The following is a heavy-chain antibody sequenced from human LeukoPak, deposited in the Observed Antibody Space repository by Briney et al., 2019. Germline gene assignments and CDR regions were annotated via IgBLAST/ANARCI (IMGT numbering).Heavy chain of an antibody. D-gene: IGHD3-3*01. CDR1: GGSFSGYY. CDR2: INHSGST. V-gene: IGHV4-34*01. Sequence: SETLSLTCAVYGGSFSGYYWSWIRQPPGKGLEWIGEINHSGSTNYNPSLKSRVTISVDTSRNQFSLKLSSVTAADTAVYYCARGPGDFWSGYYYAFDIWGQGTMVTVSS. J-gene: IGHJ3*02. CDR3: ARGPGDFWSGYYYAFDI.